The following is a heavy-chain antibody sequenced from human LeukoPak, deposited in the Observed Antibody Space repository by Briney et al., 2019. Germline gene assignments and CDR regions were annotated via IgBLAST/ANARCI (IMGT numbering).Heavy chain of an antibody. CDR3: ARDADARPSPTGDGSHFYYYMDV. V-gene: IGHV4-4*07. CDR1: GGSISSYY. CDR2: IYTSGST. J-gene: IGHJ6*03. D-gene: IGHD5-24*01. Sequence: SETLSLTCTVSGGSISSYYWSWIRQPAGKGLEWIGRIYTSGSTNYNPSLKSRVTMSVDTSKNQFSLKLSSVTAADTAVYYCARDADARPSPTGDGSHFYYYMDVWGTGTTVTVSS.